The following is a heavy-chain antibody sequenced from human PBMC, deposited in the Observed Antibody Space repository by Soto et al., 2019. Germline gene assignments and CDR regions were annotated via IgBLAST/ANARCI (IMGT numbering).Heavy chain of an antibody. V-gene: IGHV3-43*02. J-gene: IGHJ1*01. CDR3: AKDRGSSSSAAEYFQH. CDR2: ISGDGGST. CDR1: GFTFDDYA. Sequence: GGSLRLSCAASGFTFDDYAMHWVRQAPGKGLEWVSLISGDGGSTYYADSVKGRFTISRDNSKNSLYLQMNSLRTEDTALYDCAKDRGSSSSAAEYFQHWGQGTLVTVSS. D-gene: IGHD6-6*01.